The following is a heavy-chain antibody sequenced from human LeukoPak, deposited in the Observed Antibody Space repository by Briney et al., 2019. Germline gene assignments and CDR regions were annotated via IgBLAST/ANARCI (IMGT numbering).Heavy chain of an antibody. CDR2: IYYSGST. D-gene: IGHD6-13*01. J-gene: IGHJ5*02. CDR3: ARSLYSSSWYH. V-gene: IGHV4-59*01. Sequence: PSETLSLTCTVSGGSISSYYWSWIRQPPGKGLEWIGYIYYSGSTNYNPSLKSQVTISVDTSKNQFSLKLSSVTAADTAVYYCARSLYSSSWYHWGQGTLVTVSS. CDR1: GGSISSYY.